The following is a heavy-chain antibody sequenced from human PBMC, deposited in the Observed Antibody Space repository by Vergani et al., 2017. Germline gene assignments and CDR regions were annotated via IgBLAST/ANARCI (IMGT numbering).Heavy chain of an antibody. Sequence: QVQLVQSGAEVKKPGASVKVSCKASGYTFTSYDINWVRQATGQGLEWMGWMNPNSGNTGYAQKFQGRVTMTRNTSISTAYMELSSLRSEDTAVYYCARGGYGFWGRTYYYYYMDVWGKGTTVTVSS. V-gene: IGHV1-8*01. CDR3: ARGGYGFWGRTYYYYYMDV. CDR2: MNPNSGNT. J-gene: IGHJ6*03. D-gene: IGHD3-3*01. CDR1: GYTFTSYD.